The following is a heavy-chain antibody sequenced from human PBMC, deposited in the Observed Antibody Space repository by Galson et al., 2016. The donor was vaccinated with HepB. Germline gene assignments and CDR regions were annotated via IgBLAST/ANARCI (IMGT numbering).Heavy chain of an antibody. J-gene: IGHJ4*02. V-gene: IGHV3-33*01. CDR3: ASGTTKTPDDFDY. Sequence: RLSCAASGFTFNSYGMHWVRQAPGKGLEWVALVWYDEINKFYRDSVKGRFTISRDNSKNTLYLQKNNMRAEDTAVYYCASGTTKTPDDFDYWGQGTLVTVSS. CDR1: GFTFNSYG. CDR2: VWYDEINK. D-gene: IGHD1-14*01.